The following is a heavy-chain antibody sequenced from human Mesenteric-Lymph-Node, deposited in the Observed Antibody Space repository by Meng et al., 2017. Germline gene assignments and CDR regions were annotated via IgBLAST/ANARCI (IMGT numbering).Heavy chain of an antibody. CDR1: GFTFENYA. CDR3: ASDYYDSSGYYGIYY. Sequence: GESLKISCAASGFTFENYAMLWVRQAPGKGLEWVANIKQDGSEKYYVDSVKGRFTISRDNAKNSLYLEMNSLRAEDTAIYYCASDYYDSSGYYGIYYWGQGTLVTVSS. CDR2: IKQDGSEK. J-gene: IGHJ4*02. V-gene: IGHV3-7*01. D-gene: IGHD3-22*01.